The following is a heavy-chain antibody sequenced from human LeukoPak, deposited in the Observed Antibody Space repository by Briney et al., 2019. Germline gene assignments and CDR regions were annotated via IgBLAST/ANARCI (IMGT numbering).Heavy chain of an antibody. V-gene: IGHV3-21*01. CDR1: GFTFSSYS. CDR3: ARIAAAGLYYYYGMDV. J-gene: IGHJ6*04. CDR2: ISSSSSYI. D-gene: IGHD6-13*01. Sequence: GGSLRLSCAASGFTFSSYSMNWVRLAPGKGLEWVSSISSSSSYIYYADSVKGRFTISRDNAKNSLYLQMNSLRAEDTAVYYCARIAAAGLYYYYGMDVWGKGTTVTVSS.